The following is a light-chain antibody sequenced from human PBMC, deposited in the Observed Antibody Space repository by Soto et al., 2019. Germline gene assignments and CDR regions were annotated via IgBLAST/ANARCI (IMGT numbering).Light chain of an antibody. J-gene: IGKJ1*01. CDR2: DAS. CDR3: QQYSVYSTWT. V-gene: IGKV1-5*01. CDR1: QSISQW. Sequence: DIPMTQSPSTLSASVGDRVAITCRASQSISQWVAWYQQKPGRAPELLIYDASKLKSGVPSRFSGSGSGTEFTLTISSLQPDDFATYYCQQYSVYSTWTFGQGTKVDIK.